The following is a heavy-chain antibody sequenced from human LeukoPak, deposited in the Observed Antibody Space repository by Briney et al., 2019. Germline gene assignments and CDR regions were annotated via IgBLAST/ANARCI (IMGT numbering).Heavy chain of an antibody. CDR3: APLAVAGSEFDS. J-gene: IGHJ4*02. D-gene: IGHD6-19*01. V-gene: IGHV3-23*01. Sequence: PGGSLRLSCAAPGFSFTTYGMSWVRQIPGKSLDWVSSIDGDSGGTYYADSVKGRFTISRDNSKNMLYLQMNSLRPEDTAVYYCAPLAVAGSEFDSWGQGTLVTVSS. CDR1: GFSFTTYG. CDR2: IDGDSGGT.